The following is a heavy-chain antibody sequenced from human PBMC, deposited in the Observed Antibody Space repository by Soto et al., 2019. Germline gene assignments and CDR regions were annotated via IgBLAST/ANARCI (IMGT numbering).Heavy chain of an antibody. CDR3: AKYGGGYGSGSYYS. CDR2: IYYSGST. Sequence: QVQLQESGPGLVKPSQTLSLTCNVSGGSITRDSYYWSWIRQHPGKGLEWIGYIYYSGSTYYNPSLKSRVTISIDTSKNQFSLKLSSVTAADTAVYYCAKYGGGYGSGSYYSWGQGTLVTVSS. D-gene: IGHD3-10*01. V-gene: IGHV4-31*03. J-gene: IGHJ4*02. CDR1: GGSITRDSYY.